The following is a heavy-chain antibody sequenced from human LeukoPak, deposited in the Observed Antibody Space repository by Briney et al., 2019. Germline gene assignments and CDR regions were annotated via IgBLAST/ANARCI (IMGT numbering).Heavy chain of an antibody. J-gene: IGHJ4*02. CDR3: ARESSGEYYFDY. CDR1: GGSISSGDYY. CDR2: IYYSGST. Sequence: SQTLSLTCTVSGGSISSGDYYWSWIRQPPGKGLEWIGYIYYSGSTYYNPSLKGRVTISVDTSKNQFSLKLSSVTAADTAVCYCARESSGEYYFDYWGQGTLVTVSS. V-gene: IGHV4-30-4*01. D-gene: IGHD3-10*01.